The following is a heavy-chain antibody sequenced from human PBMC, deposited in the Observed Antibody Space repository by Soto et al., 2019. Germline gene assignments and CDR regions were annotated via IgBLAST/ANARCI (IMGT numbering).Heavy chain of an antibody. Sequence: SETLSLTCTVSGGSISSSSYYWGWIRQPPGKGLEWIGSIYYSGSTYYNPSLKSRVTISVDTSKNQFSLKLSSVTAADTAVYYCASSYYDSSGYNWFDPWGQGTLVTVSS. D-gene: IGHD3-22*01. V-gene: IGHV4-39*01. J-gene: IGHJ5*02. CDR3: ASSYYDSSGYNWFDP. CDR2: IYYSGST. CDR1: GGSISSSSYY.